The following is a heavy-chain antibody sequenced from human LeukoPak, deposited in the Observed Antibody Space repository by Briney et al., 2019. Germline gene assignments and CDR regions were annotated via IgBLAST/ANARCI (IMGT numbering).Heavy chain of an antibody. J-gene: IGHJ4*02. D-gene: IGHD3-10*01. CDR2: ISGSGAST. Sequence: GGSLRLSCAASGFTFSSTAMSWVRQAPGKGLDWVPRISGSGASTYYADSVKGRFTISRDNSKNTLYLQMDSLRAEDTAVYYCAEFLLWFGEATNYFDYWGQGTLVTVSS. CDR3: AEFLLWFGEATNYFDY. CDR1: GFTFSSTA. V-gene: IGHV3-23*01.